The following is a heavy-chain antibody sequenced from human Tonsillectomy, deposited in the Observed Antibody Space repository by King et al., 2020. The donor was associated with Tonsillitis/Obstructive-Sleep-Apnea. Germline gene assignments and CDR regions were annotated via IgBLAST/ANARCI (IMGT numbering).Heavy chain of an antibody. Sequence: QLVQSGGGLVKPGGSLRLSCAASGFTFSNAWMNWVRQAPGKGLEWVGRIKSKTDGGTTDYAAPVKGRFTISRDDSKNTLYLQMNSLKTEDTAVYYCTAHNTICGAVIDYWGQGNLGTVSS. CDR2: IKSKTDGGTT. J-gene: IGHJ4*02. V-gene: IGHV3-15*07. CDR1: GFTFSNAW. CDR3: TAHNTICGAVIDY. D-gene: IGHD3-3*01.